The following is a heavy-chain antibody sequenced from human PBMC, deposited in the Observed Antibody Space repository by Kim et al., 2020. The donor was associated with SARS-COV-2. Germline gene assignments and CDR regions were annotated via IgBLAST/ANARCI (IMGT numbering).Heavy chain of an antibody. J-gene: IGHJ4*02. D-gene: IGHD5-12*01. Sequence: YYNPSLKRRVTISVDTSKNQFSLKLSSVTAADTAVYYCAGGSGYDPPFDYWGQGTLVTVSS. V-gene: IGHV4-39*07. CDR3: AGGSGYDPPFDY.